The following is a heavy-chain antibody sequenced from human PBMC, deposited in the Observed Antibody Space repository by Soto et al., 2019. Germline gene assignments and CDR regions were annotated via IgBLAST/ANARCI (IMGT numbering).Heavy chain of an antibody. J-gene: IGHJ6*02. D-gene: IGHD2-2*01. CDR2: ISGKNGNT. V-gene: IGHV1-18*04. Sequence: QVQLVQSGVEVKKPGASVKVSCKASGYTFISHGISWVRQAPGQGLEWMGWISGKNGNTNYPQKRQGRVTLNTDTSTSTAYMELRSLRSDDTAVYYCARVSSSIVVVPDYGMDVWGQGTTVTVSS. CDR1: GYTFISHG. CDR3: ARVSSSIVVVPDYGMDV.